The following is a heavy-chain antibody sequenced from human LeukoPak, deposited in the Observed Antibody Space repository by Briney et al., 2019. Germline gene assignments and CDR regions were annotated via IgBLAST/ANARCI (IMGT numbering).Heavy chain of an antibody. CDR2: IYTSGST. J-gene: IGHJ4*02. CDR1: GGSISSGSYY. Sequence: PSETLSLTCTVSGGSISSGSYYWSWIRQPAGKGLEWVGRIYTSGSTNYNPSLKSRVTTSVDTSKNQFSLKLTSVTAADTAVYYCARWDDSAWAFGNWGPGTLVTVSS. V-gene: IGHV4-61*02. CDR3: ARWDDSAWAFGN. D-gene: IGHD6-19*01.